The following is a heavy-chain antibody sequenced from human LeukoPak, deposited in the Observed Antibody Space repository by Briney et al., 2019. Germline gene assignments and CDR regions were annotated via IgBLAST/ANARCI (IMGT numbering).Heavy chain of an antibody. D-gene: IGHD2-2*01. CDR2: ISGSGGST. CDR3: AKGGYCSSSSCYGVDAFDI. V-gene: IGHV3-23*01. Sequence: PGGSLRLSCAASGFTFSSYAMSWVRQAPGKGLEWVSAISGSGGSTYYADSVKGRFTISRDNSKSTLFLQMYSLRAEDTAVYYCAKGGYCSSSSCYGVDAFDIWGQGTMVTVSS. J-gene: IGHJ3*02. CDR1: GFTFSSYA.